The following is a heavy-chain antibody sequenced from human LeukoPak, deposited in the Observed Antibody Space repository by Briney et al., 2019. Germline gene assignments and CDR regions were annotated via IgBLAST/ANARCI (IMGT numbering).Heavy chain of an antibody. CDR2: ISDSGGST. D-gene: IGHD5-12*01. Sequence: GALRLSFSATGFTLRSYGMDLVRQAPGEGLEGVALISDSGGSTFYAGSVKGRFTISRDNSRNTLYVQMNSLRAEDTAIYYCAKCKDIVATPGDGLDVWGQGTTVTVSS. CDR3: AKCKDIVATPGDGLDV. CDR1: GFTLRSYG. J-gene: IGHJ6*02. V-gene: IGHV3-23*01.